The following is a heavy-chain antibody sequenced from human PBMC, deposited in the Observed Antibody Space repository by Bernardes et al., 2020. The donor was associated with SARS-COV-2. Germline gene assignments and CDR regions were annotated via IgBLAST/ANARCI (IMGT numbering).Heavy chain of an antibody. J-gene: IGHJ5*02. CDR1: RGSVSFGSNY. CDR3: VRGTGFCSGGSCGWIDP. V-gene: IGHV4-61*01. Sequence: SETLSLTCSVSRGSVSFGSNYWTWIRPPPGKGLEWIGYIYYPGSINYNPSLKSRVTISVDTSKNQFSLKLTSVTAADTAVYYCVRGTGFCSGGSCGWIDPWGQGTLVSVSS. D-gene: IGHD2-15*01. CDR2: IYYPGSI.